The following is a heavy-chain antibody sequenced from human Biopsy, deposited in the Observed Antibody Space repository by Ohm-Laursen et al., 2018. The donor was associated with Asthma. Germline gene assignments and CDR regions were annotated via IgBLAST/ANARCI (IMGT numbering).Heavy chain of an antibody. CDR1: GLSSSGYY. D-gene: IGHD3-3*01. J-gene: IGHJ6*02. Sequence: GTLSFTCSMYGLSSSGYYWTWIRQPPGKGLEWIGESDHRGNTNINPTLKSRVTISKDKSANEFSLKMRSVTAADTAIYYCARGPEWSGLDIWGQGTTVTVSS. CDR2: SDHRGNT. CDR3: ARGPEWSGLDI. V-gene: IGHV4-34*01.